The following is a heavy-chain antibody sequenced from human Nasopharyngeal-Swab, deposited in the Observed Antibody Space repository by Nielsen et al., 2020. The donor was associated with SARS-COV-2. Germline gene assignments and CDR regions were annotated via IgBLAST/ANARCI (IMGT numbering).Heavy chain of an antibody. CDR2: IWYDGSNK. CDR3: ARALADCSGGSCLGAFDI. D-gene: IGHD2-15*01. Sequence: PGKGLEWVAVIWYDGSNKHYADSVKGRFTISRDNSKNTLYLQMNSLRAEDTAVHYCARALADCSGGSCLGAFDIWGQGTMVTVSS. V-gene: IGHV3-33*01. J-gene: IGHJ3*02.